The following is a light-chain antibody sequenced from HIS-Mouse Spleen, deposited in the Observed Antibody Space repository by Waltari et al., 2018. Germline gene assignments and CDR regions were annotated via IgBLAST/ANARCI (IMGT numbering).Light chain of an antibody. CDR2: EDN. J-gene: IGLJ3*02. CDR1: SGSIASNY. CDR3: QSYDSSNLV. Sequence: NFMLTQPHSVSESPGKTVTISCTRSSGSIASNYVQWYQQRPGSAPTTVIYEDNQRPSWVPDRFSGSIDSSSNSASLTISGLKTEDEADYYCQSYDSSNLVFGGGTKLTVL. V-gene: IGLV6-57*04.